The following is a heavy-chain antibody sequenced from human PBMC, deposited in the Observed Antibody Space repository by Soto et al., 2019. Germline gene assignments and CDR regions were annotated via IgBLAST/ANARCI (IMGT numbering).Heavy chain of an antibody. Sequence: ASVKVSCKASGGTFSSYAISWGRQAPGQGLERMGWISAYYSNTNYAQKLQGRVTMTTDTSTSTAYMELRSLRSDVTAVYYCARDYGFGELFDPWGQGTLVTVSS. D-gene: IGHD3-10*01. V-gene: IGHV1-18*01. CDR3: ARDYGFGELFDP. J-gene: IGHJ5*02. CDR1: GGTFSSYA. CDR2: ISAYYSNT.